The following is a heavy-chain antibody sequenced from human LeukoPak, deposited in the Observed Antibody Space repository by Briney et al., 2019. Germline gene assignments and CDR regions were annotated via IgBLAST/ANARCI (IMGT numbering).Heavy chain of an antibody. CDR2: ISGNDGNT. CDR3: VRDWAGDSPIIADY. CDR1: GYTFSRYG. J-gene: IGHJ4*02. V-gene: IGHV1-18*01. D-gene: IGHD6-19*01. Sequence: ASVKVSCKASGYTFSRYGISWMRQAPGQGLEWMGWISGNDGNTRYAQKVHDRVTLTIDRPTNTAYMELGSLRSDDTAVYYCVRDWAGDSPIIADYWGQGTLVTVSS.